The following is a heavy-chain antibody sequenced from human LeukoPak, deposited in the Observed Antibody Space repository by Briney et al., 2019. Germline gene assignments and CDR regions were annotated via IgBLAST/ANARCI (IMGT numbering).Heavy chain of an antibody. CDR2: INHSGST. D-gene: IGHD3-22*01. Sequence: SETLSLTCAVYGGSFSGYYWSWIRQPPGKGLEWIGEINHSGSTNYNPSLKSRVTISVDTSKNQFSLKLSSVTAADTAVYYCARARYYDSSGYYRASSHFDYWGQGTLVTVSS. CDR1: GGSFSGYY. V-gene: IGHV4-34*01. CDR3: ARARYYDSSGYYRASSHFDY. J-gene: IGHJ4*02.